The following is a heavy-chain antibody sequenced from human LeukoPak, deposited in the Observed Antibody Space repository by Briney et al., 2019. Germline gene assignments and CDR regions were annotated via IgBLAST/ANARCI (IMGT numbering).Heavy chain of an antibody. J-gene: IGHJ4*02. CDR3: AREGYYGSGSPPSLYFDY. CDR2: TSSDLNVK. Sequence: GGSLGLFCAASGFTFRNYVIHWVRQAPGKGLEWVAVTSSDLNVKLYADSVKGRFIISRDNSRSTLYLQMNSLRPEDTAIYYCAREGYYGSGSPPSLYFDYWGQGTLVTVSS. V-gene: IGHV3-30-3*01. D-gene: IGHD3-10*01. CDR1: GFTFRNYV.